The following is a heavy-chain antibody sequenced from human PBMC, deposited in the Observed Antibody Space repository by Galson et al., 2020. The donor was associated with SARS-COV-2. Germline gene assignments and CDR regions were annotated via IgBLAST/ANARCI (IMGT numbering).Heavy chain of an antibody. V-gene: IGHV1-24*01. Sequence: ASVKVSCKVSGYSLRELSMHWVRLSPGKGFEWMGGFDPEDDEPVYAQEFQGRLTLTGDTSRDTAYMQLSNLRSEDTAVYYCATLGPTVADYFFDYWGQGTLLTVSS. CDR3: ATLGPTVADYFFDY. D-gene: IGHD6-19*01. CDR1: GYSLRELS. J-gene: IGHJ4*02. CDR2: FDPEDDEP.